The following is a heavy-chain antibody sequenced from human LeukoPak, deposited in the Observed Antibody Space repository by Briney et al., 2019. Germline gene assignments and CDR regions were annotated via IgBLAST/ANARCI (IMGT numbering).Heavy chain of an antibody. D-gene: IGHD5-12*01. CDR3: APEGGYSYDY. J-gene: IGHJ4*02. Sequence: QSGGSLRLSCAASGFTFSTYWMHWVRQVPGKGLVWVSRISRDGNTTDYADAVKGRFTNSRDNAKNTLYLEMSSLRAEDTAVYYCAPEGGYSYDYWGQGTLVTVSS. CDR1: GFTFSTYW. CDR2: ISRDGNTT. V-gene: IGHV3-74*01.